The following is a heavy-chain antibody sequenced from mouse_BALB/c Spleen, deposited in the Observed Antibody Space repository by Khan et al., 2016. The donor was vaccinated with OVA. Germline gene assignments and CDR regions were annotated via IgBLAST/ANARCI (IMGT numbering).Heavy chain of an antibody. CDR2: IHPGSANT. Sequence: QVQLKQSGPELVKPGASVKMSCKASGHTFTAYYINWVKQTPGQGLQWIGWIHPGSANTKYNERFKGKATLTVDTSSSTAYMQLSSLTSEDTAVYFWAGGFVYWGHGTTLTVSS. V-gene: IGHV1-84*02. CDR1: GHTFTAYY. CDR3: AGGFVY. J-gene: IGHJ2*01.